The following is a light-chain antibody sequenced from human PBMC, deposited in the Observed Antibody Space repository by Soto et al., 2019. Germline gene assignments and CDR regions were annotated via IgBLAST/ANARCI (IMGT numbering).Light chain of an antibody. Sequence: QSVVTQPPSASGTPGQRVTISCSGSTSNIGSYFVYWYQHLPGTAPKLLIYRNIQRPSWVPDRFSGSKSGTSASLAISGLRSEDEADYYCAAWDDSLSGWLFGRGTQLTVL. CDR3: AAWDDSLSGWL. CDR1: TSNIGSYF. J-gene: IGLJ3*02. CDR2: RNI. V-gene: IGLV1-47*01.